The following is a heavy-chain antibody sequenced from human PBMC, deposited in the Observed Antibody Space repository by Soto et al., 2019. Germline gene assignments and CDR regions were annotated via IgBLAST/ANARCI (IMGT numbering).Heavy chain of an antibody. CDR2: ISSSGGNT. CDR3: AKDQGMGYQPPLGYGLDV. J-gene: IGHJ6*02. CDR1: DFTVNTDA. Sequence: GGSLRLSCAASDFTVNTDAMTWVRHAPARGLEWVSLISSSGGNTYCADSVKGRFTISRDNSKNTLFLQMNSLRAEDTAIYYCAKDQGMGYQPPLGYGLDVWGQGTMVTVSS. D-gene: IGHD2-2*01. V-gene: IGHV3-23*01.